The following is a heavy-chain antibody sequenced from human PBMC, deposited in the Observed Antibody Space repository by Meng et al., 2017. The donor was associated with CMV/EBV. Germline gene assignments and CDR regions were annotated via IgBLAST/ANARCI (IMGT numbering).Heavy chain of an antibody. CDR1: GDSIRSSSYY. CDR3: ARVNAASKDH. D-gene: IGHD6-25*01. J-gene: IGHJ4*02. CDR2: IHYSGST. Sequence: SETLSLTCTVSGDSIRSSSYYWGWVRQPPGKGLEWIGGIHYSGSTYYNPSLKSPVTISLDTSKNQFSLRRTSVTAADTAIYFCARVNAASKDHWGPGILVTVSS. V-gene: IGHV4-39*07.